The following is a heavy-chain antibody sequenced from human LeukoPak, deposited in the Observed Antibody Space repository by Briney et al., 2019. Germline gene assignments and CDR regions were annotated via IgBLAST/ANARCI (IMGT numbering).Heavy chain of an antibody. J-gene: IGHJ4*02. Sequence: PGGSLRLSCAASGLTFSSYWMSWVRQAPGKGLEWVANIKQDGSEKYYVDSVKGRFTISRDNAKNSLYLQMNSLRAEDTAVYYCARDLPIFGYCGGDCYSGVFDYWGQGTLVTVSS. D-gene: IGHD2-21*02. V-gene: IGHV3-7*01. CDR2: IKQDGSEK. CDR3: ARDLPIFGYCGGDCYSGVFDY. CDR1: GLTFSSYW.